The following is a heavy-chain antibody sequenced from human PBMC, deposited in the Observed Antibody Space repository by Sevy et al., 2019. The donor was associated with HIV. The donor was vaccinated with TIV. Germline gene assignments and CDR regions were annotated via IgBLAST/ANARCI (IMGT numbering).Heavy chain of an antibody. V-gene: IGHV1-18*01. CDR1: GYTFNTYG. CDR3: ARERTRWQQLVEYYLGMDV. J-gene: IGHJ6*02. D-gene: IGHD6-13*01. Sequence: ASVKGSCKASGYTFNTYGISWVRQAPGQGLEWMGWISSYYGNTNFAQKFQGRVTMTTDTITNTAYMELTSLRSDDTAVYSGARERTRWQQLVEYYLGMDVWGQGTPVTVSS. CDR2: ISSYYGNT.